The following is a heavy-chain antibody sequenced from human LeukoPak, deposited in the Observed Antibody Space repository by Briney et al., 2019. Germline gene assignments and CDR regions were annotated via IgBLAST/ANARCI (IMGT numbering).Heavy chain of an antibody. Sequence: GGSLRLSCAASGFTFDDYAMHWARQAPGKGLEWVSGISWNSGSIGYADSVKGRFTISRDNAKNTLYLQMNSLRAEDTAVYYCAREVNDILTGYGMDVWGQGTTVTVSS. CDR1: GFTFDDYA. J-gene: IGHJ6*02. V-gene: IGHV3-9*01. CDR2: ISWNSGSI. CDR3: AREVNDILTGYGMDV. D-gene: IGHD3-9*01.